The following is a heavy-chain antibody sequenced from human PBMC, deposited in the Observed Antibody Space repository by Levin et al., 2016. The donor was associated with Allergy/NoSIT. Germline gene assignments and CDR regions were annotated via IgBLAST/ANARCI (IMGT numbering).Heavy chain of an antibody. CDR3: ARSGRTSGFDP. J-gene: IGHJ5*02. Sequence: VRQMPGKGLEWMGIIYPGDSDTRYSPSFQGQVTISADKSISTAYLQWSSLKASDTAMYYCARSGRTSGFDPWGQGTLVTVSS. V-gene: IGHV5-51*01. D-gene: IGHD1-14*01. CDR2: IYPGDSDT.